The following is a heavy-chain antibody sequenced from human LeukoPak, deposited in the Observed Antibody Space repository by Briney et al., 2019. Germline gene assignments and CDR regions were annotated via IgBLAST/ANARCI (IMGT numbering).Heavy chain of an antibody. CDR2: ISGYNGDT. CDR3: ARDPSNTSGWKTWFDP. Sequence: ASVKVSCKASGYTFTSYYMHWVRQAPGQGLEWMGWISGYNGDTNYAQKFQGRVTVTTDTSTSTAYMELRSLTSDDTAVYYCARDPSNTSGWKTWFDPWGQGTLVTVSS. CDR1: GYTFTSYY. V-gene: IGHV1-18*04. J-gene: IGHJ5*02. D-gene: IGHD6-19*01.